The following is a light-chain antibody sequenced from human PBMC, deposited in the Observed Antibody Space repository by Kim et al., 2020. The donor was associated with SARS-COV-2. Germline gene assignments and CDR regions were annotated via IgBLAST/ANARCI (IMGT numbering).Light chain of an antibody. CDR1: SSNIGADYD. Sequence: GQWVTSSCTGNSSNIGADYDVHWYKQLPGTAPKLLIYGNYNRPLGVPDRFSGSKSGTSASLAISGLQAEDEADYYCQSYDSSLSVLFGGGTQLTVL. CDR2: GNY. V-gene: IGLV1-40*01. J-gene: IGLJ2*01. CDR3: QSYDSSLSVL.